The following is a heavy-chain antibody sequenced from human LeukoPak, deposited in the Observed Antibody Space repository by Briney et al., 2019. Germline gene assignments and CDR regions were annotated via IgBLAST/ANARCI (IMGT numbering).Heavy chain of an antibody. CDR3: AREPTPDYGDYGRAFDY. V-gene: IGHV1-69*04. Sequence: ASVKDSCKASGGTFSSYTISWVRQAPGQGLEWMGRIIPILGIANYAQKFQGRVTITADKSTSTAYMELSSLRSEDTAVYYCAREPTPDYGDYGRAFDYWGQGTLVTVSS. CDR1: GGTFSSYT. D-gene: IGHD4-17*01. CDR2: IIPILGIA. J-gene: IGHJ4*02.